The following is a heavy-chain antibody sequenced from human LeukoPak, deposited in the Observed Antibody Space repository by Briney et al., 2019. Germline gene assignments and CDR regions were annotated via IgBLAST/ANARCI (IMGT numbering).Heavy chain of an antibody. D-gene: IGHD3-10*01. CDR3: VKPRSGSYFDY. J-gene: IGHJ4*02. V-gene: IGHV3-64D*06. CDR2: ITSNGGST. CDR1: GFIFSSYA. Sequence: GGSLRLSCSASGFIFSSYAMHWVRQAPGKGLEYVSAITSNGGSTYYADSVKGRFTISRDNSKNTLFLQMSSLRAEDTAVYYCVKPRSGSYFDYWGQGTLVTVSS.